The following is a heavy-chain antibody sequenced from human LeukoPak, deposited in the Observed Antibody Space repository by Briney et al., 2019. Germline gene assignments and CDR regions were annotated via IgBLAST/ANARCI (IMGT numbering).Heavy chain of an antibody. V-gene: IGHV1-2*02. D-gene: IGHD1-1*01. Sequence: VASVKVSCKASGYTFTSYGISWVRQAPGQGLEWMGWISPNSGGTNYAQEFQGRVTMTRDTSTTTAYMELSGLRSDDTAMYYCARDRAHVGTMVDALDVWGQGTMVTVSS. CDR2: ISPNSGGT. J-gene: IGHJ3*01. CDR1: GYTFTSYG. CDR3: ARDRAHVGTMVDALDV.